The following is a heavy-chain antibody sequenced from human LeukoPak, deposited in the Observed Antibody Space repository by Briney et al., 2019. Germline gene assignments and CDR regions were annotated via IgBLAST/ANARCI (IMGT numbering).Heavy chain of an antibody. J-gene: IGHJ4*02. Sequence: ASVKVSCKASGYTFTSYGISWVRQAPGQGLEWMGWINAYNGNTNYAQKLQGRVTMTTDTSTSTAYMELRSLRSDDTAVYYCGRRYSGSYYLDYWGQGTLVTVSS. CDR3: GRRYSGSYYLDY. D-gene: IGHD1-26*01. CDR1: GYTFTSYG. V-gene: IGHV1-18*01. CDR2: INAYNGNT.